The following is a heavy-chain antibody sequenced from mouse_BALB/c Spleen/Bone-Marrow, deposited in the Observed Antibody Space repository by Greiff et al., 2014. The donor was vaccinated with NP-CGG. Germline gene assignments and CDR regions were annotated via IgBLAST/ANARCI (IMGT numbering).Heavy chain of an antibody. CDR2: ISYDGSN. J-gene: IGHJ4*01. D-gene: IGHD2-4*01. CDR1: GYSITSGYY. CDR3: AREGLRQPYYYAMVY. Sequence: EVQLQQSGPGLVKPSQSLSLTCSVTGYSITSGYYWNWIRQFPGNKLEWMGYISYDGSNNYNPSLKNRISITRDTSKNQFFLKLNSVTTEDTATYYCAREGLRQPYYYAMVYWGQGTSVTVSS. V-gene: IGHV3-6*02.